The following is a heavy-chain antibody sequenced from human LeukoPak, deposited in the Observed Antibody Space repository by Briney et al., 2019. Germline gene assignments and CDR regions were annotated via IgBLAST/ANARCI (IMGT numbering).Heavy chain of an antibody. Sequence: ASVKVSRKASGYTFTGYYMHWVRQAPGQGLEWMGWINPNSGGTNYAQKFQGRVTMTRDTSTSTAYMELRGLKSDDTAIYYCARELYASGLGDCWGQGTLVTVSS. CDR3: ARELYASGLGDC. V-gene: IGHV1-2*02. D-gene: IGHD3-10*01. CDR2: INPNSGGT. J-gene: IGHJ4*02. CDR1: GYTFTGYY.